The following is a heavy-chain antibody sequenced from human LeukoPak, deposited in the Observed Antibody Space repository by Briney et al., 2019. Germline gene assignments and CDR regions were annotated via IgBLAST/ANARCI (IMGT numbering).Heavy chain of an antibody. J-gene: IGHJ4*02. CDR1: GFTFSSYA. CDR2: ISGSGGST. V-gene: IGHV3-23*01. CDR3: AKGAVGATNRFLSFDY. D-gene: IGHD1-26*01. Sequence: GGSLRLSCAASGFTFSSYAMSWVRQAPGKGLEWVSAISGSGGSTYNADSVKGRFTISRDNSKNTLYLQMNSLRAEDTAVYYCAKGAVGATNRFLSFDYWGQGTLVTVSS.